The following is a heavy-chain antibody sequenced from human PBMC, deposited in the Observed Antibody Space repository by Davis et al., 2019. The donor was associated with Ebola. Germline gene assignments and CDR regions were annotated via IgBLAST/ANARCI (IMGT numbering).Heavy chain of an antibody. J-gene: IGHJ5*02. CDR3: ARHGDYDPWFDP. D-gene: IGHD4-17*01. CDR2: IIPVYGTT. V-gene: IGHV1-69*13. Sequence: SVKVSCKASGGTFSSYSISWVRQAPGQGLEWMGAIIPVYGTTTYAQAFQDRVTMTADESTSTAYMELSNVRPDDTAVYYCARHGDYDPWFDPWGQGTLITVSS. CDR1: GGTFSSYS.